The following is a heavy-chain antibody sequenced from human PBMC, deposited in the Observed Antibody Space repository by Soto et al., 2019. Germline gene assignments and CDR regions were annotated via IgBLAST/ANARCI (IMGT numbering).Heavy chain of an antibody. V-gene: IGHV3-21*06. D-gene: IGHD6-6*01. J-gene: IGHJ1*01. Sequence: EVQLVESGGGLVKPGGSLRLSCAASVFTFSSYSMNWVRQAPGKGLEWVSSISSSSSYIYYADSVKGRFTISRDNAKNSLYLKRNSLRAEATAVYYCAREGVRAVREGGVYFQHWGQGTLVTVSS. CDR1: VFTFSSYS. CDR2: ISSSSSYI. CDR3: AREGVRAVREGGVYFQH.